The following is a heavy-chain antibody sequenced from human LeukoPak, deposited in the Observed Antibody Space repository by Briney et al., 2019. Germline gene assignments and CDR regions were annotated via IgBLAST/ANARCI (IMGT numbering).Heavy chain of an antibody. V-gene: IGHV3-11*01. J-gene: IGHJ4*02. CDR3: AREPYYYDSSGYSVDY. CDR1: GFTFSSYW. D-gene: IGHD3-22*01. CDR2: ISSRGSII. Sequence: GGSLRLSCAASGFTFSSYWKRWVRQAPGKGGEGGAYISSRGSIIYYADCVKGRFISSRDNAKNSLNLQMNSLRAEDTAVYYCAREPYYYDSSGYSVDYWGQGTLVTVSS.